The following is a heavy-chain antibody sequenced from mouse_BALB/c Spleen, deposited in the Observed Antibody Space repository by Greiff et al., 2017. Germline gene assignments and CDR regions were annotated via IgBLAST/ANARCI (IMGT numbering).Heavy chain of an antibody. CDR2: IDTSDSYT. CDR1: GYTFTDYW. V-gene: IGHV1-69*01. D-gene: IGHD2-14*01. Sequence: VQLQQPGAELVMPGASVKMSCKASGYTFTDYWMHWVKQRLGQGLEWIGAIDTSDSYTSYNQKFKGKATLTVDESSSTAYMQLSSLTSEDSAVYYCARSYRYDSGYAMDYWGQGTSVTVSS. J-gene: IGHJ4*01. CDR3: ARSYRYDSGYAMDY.